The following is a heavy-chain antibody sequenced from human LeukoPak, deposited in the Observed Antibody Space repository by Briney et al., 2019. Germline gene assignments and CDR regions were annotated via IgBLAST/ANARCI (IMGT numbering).Heavy chain of an antibody. Sequence: ASVKVSCKASGYTFTNYAMHWVRQAPGQRLEWMGWINAGNGNTKYSQEFQGRVTITRGTSASTAYMELSSLRSEDMAVYYCARSSFESYFSYSDYWGQGTLVTVSS. CDR3: ARSSFESYFSYSDY. CDR2: INAGNGNT. D-gene: IGHD1-26*01. CDR1: GYTFTNYA. V-gene: IGHV1-3*03. J-gene: IGHJ4*02.